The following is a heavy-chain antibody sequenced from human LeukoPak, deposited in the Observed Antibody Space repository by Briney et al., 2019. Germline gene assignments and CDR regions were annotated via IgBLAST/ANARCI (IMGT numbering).Heavy chain of an antibody. D-gene: IGHD3-3*01. J-gene: IGHJ6*02. CDR3: ARSITIFGVVTGAYYYYGMDV. CDR2: IYYSGST. Sequence: SETLSLTCTVSGGSISSYYWSWIRQPPGKGLEWIGYIYYSGSTNYNPSLKSRVTISVDTSKNQFSLKLSSVTAADTAVYYCARSITIFGVVTGAYYYYGMDVWGQGTTVTVSS. CDR1: GGSISSYY. V-gene: IGHV4-59*12.